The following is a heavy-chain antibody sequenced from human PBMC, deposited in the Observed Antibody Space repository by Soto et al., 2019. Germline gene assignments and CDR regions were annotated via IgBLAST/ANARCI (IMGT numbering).Heavy chain of an antibody. CDR3: ARAGAEMATISYFDY. Sequence: GASVKVSCKASGGTFSSYAISWVRQAPGQGLEWMGGIIPIFGTANYAQKFQGRVTITEDESTSTAYMELSSLRSEDAAVYYCARAGAEMATISYFDYWGQGTLVTVSS. D-gene: IGHD5-12*01. CDR2: IIPIFGTA. V-gene: IGHV1-69*13. J-gene: IGHJ4*02. CDR1: GGTFSSYA.